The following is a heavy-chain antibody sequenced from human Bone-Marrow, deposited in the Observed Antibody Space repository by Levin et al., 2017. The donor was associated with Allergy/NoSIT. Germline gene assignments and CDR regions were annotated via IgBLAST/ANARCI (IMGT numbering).Heavy chain of an antibody. J-gene: IGHJ3*02. Sequence: GGSLRLSCAASGFTFSSYSMNWVRQAPGKGLEWVSSISSSSSYIYYADSVKGRFTISRDNAKNSLCLQMNSLRAEDTAVYYCARELYGDYGGAFDIWGQGTMVTVSS. CDR3: ARELYGDYGGAFDI. CDR1: GFTFSSYS. CDR2: ISSSSSYI. D-gene: IGHD4-17*01. V-gene: IGHV3-21*01.